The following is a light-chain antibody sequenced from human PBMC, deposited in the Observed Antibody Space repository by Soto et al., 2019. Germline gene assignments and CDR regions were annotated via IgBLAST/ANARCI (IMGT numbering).Light chain of an antibody. CDR3: QQYNK. Sequence: DIPMTQSPSTLSASVGDRVTITCRASQSISSWLAWYQQKPGKAPKLLIYDASSLESGVPSRFSGSGSGTEFTLTISSLQPDDFATYYCQQYNKFGQGTKVEIK. CDR1: QSISSW. CDR2: DAS. J-gene: IGKJ1*01. V-gene: IGKV1-5*01.